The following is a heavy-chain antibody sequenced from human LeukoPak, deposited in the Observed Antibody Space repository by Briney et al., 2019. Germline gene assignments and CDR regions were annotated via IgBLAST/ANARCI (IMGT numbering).Heavy chain of an antibody. CDR1: GFTSNDYA. CDR3: AKESPAFDC. Sequence: GGSLRLSCAASGFTSNDYAMTWIRQAPGKGLDWVSVISYNGDTTYYADSVKGRFTISRDNSKNTLYLQMNGLRVEDTAVYYCAKESPAFDCWGQGTLVTVSS. CDR2: ISYNGDTT. J-gene: IGHJ4*02. V-gene: IGHV3-23*01.